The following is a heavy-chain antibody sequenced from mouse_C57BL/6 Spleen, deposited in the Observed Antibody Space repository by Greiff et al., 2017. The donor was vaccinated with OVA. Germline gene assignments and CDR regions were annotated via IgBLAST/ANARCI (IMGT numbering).Heavy chain of an antibody. CDR1: GYTFTDYE. V-gene: IGHV1-15*01. D-gene: IGHD2-4*01. CDR3: TRKGDYDFDY. CDR2: IDPETGGT. J-gene: IGHJ2*01. Sequence: QVQLQQSGAELVRPGASVTLSCKASGYTFTDYEMHWVKQTPVHGLEWIGAIDPETGGTAYNQKFKGKAILTADKSSSTAYMELRSLTSEDSAVYYCTRKGDYDFDYWGKGTTLTVSS.